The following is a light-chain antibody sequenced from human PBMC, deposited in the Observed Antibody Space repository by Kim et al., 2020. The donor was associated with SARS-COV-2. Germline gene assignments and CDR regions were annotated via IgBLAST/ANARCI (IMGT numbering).Light chain of an antibody. J-gene: IGKJ1*01. CDR1: QSITTY. Sequence: DIQMTQTPSSLPASVGDRVTITCRASQSITTYLNWYQQKPGKAPKVLIYAASTLQSGVPSRFSGGGSGTHFTLTISSLQPEDFATYYCQQSYRTRWTFGQGTKVDIK. CDR3: QQSYRTRWT. CDR2: AAS. V-gene: IGKV1-39*01.